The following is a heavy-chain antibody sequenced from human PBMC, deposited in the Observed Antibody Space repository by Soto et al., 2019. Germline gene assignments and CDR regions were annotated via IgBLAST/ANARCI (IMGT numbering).Heavy chain of an antibody. CDR1: VAARSSGNYY. D-gene: IGHD2-21*01. J-gene: IGHJ5*02. Sequence: PSETLSPTCSVSVAARSSGNYYWSWILQVPGKGLEWIGHIYVTGAVDYNPSLRDRITISQDTSERQFSLNLRLVTAADTAVYYCARLRIATNNYKWFDPWGQGTLVTVSS. V-gene: IGHV4-31*03. CDR2: IYVTGAV. CDR3: ARLRIATNNYKWFDP.